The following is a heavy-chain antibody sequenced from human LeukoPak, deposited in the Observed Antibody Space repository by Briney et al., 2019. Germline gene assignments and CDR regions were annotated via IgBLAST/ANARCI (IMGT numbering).Heavy chain of an antibody. V-gene: IGHV3-53*01. D-gene: IGHD1-1*01. CDR3: ARGVRNYYYYMDV. CDR2: IYSGGST. CDR1: GFTVSSNY. J-gene: IGHJ6*03. Sequence: PGGSLRLSCAASGFTVSSNYMSWVRQAPGKGLEWVSVIYSGGSTYYADSVKGRFTISRDNSKNTLYLQMNSLRAEDTAVYYCARGVRNYYYYMDVWGKGTTVTVSS.